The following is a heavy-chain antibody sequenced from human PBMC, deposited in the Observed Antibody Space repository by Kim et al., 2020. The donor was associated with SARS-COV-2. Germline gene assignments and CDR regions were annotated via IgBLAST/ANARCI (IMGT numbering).Heavy chain of an antibody. CDR2: IYHSGST. CDR1: GGSISSSNW. J-gene: IGHJ6*02. Sequence: SETLSLTCAVSGGSISSSNWWSWVRQPPGKGLEWIGEIYHSGSTNYNPSLKSRVTISVDKSKNQFSLKLSSVTAADTAVYYCARDRAVRGVTPVYGMDVWGQGTTVTVSS. CDR3: ARDRAVRGVTPVYGMDV. V-gene: IGHV4-4*02. D-gene: IGHD3-10*01.